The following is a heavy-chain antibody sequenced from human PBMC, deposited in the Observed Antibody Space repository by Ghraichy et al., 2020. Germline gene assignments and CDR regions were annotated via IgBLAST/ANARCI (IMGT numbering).Heavy chain of an antibody. V-gene: IGHV3-23*01. J-gene: IGHJ4*02. D-gene: IGHD1-26*01. CDR1: GFTFSSYA. Sequence: LSLTCAASGFTFSSYAMSWVRQAPGKGLEWVSAISCSGGSTYYADSVKGRFTISRDNSKNTLYLQMNSLRAEDTAVYYCAKDRPDGSYAVCFDYWGQGTLVTVSS. CDR3: AKDRPDGSYAVCFDY. CDR2: ISCSGGST.